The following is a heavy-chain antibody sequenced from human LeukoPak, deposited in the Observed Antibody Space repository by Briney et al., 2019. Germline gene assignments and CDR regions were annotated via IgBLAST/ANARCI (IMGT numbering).Heavy chain of an antibody. CDR2: IISSSSTI. J-gene: IGHJ4*02. Sequence: GGSLRLSCAASGFTFDSYGMNWVRQAPGKGLEWVSYIISSSSTIYYADSVKGRFTISRDNAKNSLYLQMNSLRAEDTAVYYCAREGYSSGWFPFDYWGQGTLVTVSS. V-gene: IGHV3-48*01. CDR3: AREGYSSGWFPFDY. CDR1: GFTFDSYG. D-gene: IGHD6-19*01.